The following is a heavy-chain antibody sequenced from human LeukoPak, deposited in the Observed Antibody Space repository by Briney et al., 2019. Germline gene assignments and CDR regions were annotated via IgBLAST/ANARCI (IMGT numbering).Heavy chain of an antibody. V-gene: IGHV3-7*01. CDR3: ARDSYRALEY. CDR2: INQDGSEK. D-gene: IGHD1-14*01. CDR1: GFSFSNYW. Sequence: PGGSLRLSCAASGFSFSNYWMNWVRQAPGKGLEWVAHINQDGSEKYYVDSVKGRFTISRDNAKNSLYLQMNTLRAEDTAVYYCARDSYRALEYWGQGSLVTVSS. J-gene: IGHJ4*02.